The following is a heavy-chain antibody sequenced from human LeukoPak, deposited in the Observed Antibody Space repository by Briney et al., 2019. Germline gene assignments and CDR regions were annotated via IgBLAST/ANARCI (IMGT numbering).Heavy chain of an antibody. D-gene: IGHD5-18*01. Sequence: GGSLRLSCAASGFTFDDYAMHWVRQAPGKVLEWVSGISWNSGSIGYADSVEGRFTISRDNDKNSLYLQMNSLRAEDTALYYCAKDDTAMALGSFDYWGQGTLVTVSS. CDR1: GFTFDDYA. CDR2: ISWNSGSI. J-gene: IGHJ4*02. V-gene: IGHV3-9*01. CDR3: AKDDTAMALGSFDY.